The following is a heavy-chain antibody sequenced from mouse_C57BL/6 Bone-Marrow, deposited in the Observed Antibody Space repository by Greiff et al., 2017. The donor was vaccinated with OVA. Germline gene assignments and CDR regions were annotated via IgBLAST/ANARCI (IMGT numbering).Heavy chain of an antibody. CDR1: GFTFSSYA. V-gene: IGHV5-9-1*02. Sequence: DVKLVESGEGLVKPGGSLKLSCAASGFTFSSYAMSWVRQTPEKRLEWVAYICSGGDYIYYADTVKGRFTISRDNARNTLYLQMSSLKSEDTAMYYCTRALHYYGSSPMDYWGQGTSVTVSS. CDR2: ICSGGDYI. J-gene: IGHJ4*01. D-gene: IGHD1-1*01. CDR3: TRALHYYGSSPMDY.